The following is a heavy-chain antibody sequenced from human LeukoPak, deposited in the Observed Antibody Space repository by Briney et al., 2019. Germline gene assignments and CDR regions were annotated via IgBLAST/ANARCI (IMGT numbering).Heavy chain of an antibody. CDR2: ISGSGVNT. V-gene: IGHV3-23*01. Sequence: GGSLRLSCAASGFTFSSYGMHWVRQAPGKGLEWVSTISGSGVNTFYADSVKGRFTISRDISKNTLYLQMNSLRAEDTAVYYCAKDANIGAVPTAYLDPWGQGTVVTVSS. CDR1: GFTFSSYG. CDR3: AKDANIGAVPTAYLDP. D-gene: IGHD2-2*01. J-gene: IGHJ5*02.